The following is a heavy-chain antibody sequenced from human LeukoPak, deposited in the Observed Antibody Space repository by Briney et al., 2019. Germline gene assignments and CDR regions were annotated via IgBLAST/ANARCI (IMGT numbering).Heavy chain of an antibody. CDR3: GRGDI. Sequence: SETLSLTCTVSGGSISSYYWSWIRQPPGKGLEWIGYIYYSGSTNYNPSLKSRVTISVDTSKNQFSLKLSSVTAADTAVCYCGRGDIWGQGTMVTVSS. CDR1: GGSISSYY. CDR2: IYYSGST. J-gene: IGHJ3*02. D-gene: IGHD3-10*01. V-gene: IGHV4-59*08.